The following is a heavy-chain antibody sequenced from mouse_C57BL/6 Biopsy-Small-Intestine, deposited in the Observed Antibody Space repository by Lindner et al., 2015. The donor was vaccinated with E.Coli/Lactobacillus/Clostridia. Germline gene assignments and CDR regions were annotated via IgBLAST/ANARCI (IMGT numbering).Heavy chain of an antibody. V-gene: IGHV1-18*01. D-gene: IGHD1-3*01. CDR3: ARGRGPGSDLWSGRLEY. CDR2: IIPMFGAT. Sequence: SVKVSCKASGGHFNNYTISWVRQAPGQGLEWVGGIIPMFGATHYGPRFQGRASITADESTATAYLEMYGLRPEDTASYYCARGRGPGSDLWSGRLEYWGQGTRVTVSS. CDR1: GGHFNNYT. J-gene: IGHJ2*03.